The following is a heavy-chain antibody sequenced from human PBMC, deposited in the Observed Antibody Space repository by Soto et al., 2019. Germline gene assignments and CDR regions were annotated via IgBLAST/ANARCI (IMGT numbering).Heavy chain of an antibody. CDR2: IYYSGRT. CDR3: ARGGSIADFYFDS. J-gene: IGHJ4*02. CDR1: GGSISSDYYY. V-gene: IGHV4-30-4*01. D-gene: IGHD2-15*01. Sequence: QVPLQESGPGLVKPSETLSLTCTVSGGSISSDYYYWSWIRQPPGRGLEWIGYIYYSGRTYYNPSLKSRLIISVATSKNQCSLGLSSVTAAETAVYDCARGGSIADFYFDSWGQGIRVSVS.